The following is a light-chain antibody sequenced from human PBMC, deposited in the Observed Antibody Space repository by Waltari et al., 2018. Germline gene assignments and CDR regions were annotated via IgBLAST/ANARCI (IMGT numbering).Light chain of an antibody. V-gene: IGLV2-8*01. J-gene: IGLJ2*01. CDR1: SSDVGGYNY. CDR3: SSYAGSNIVV. CDR2: EVS. Sequence: QSALTQPPSASGSPGQSVTISCTGTSSDVGGYNYVSWYQQNPGKAPKIMIYEVSKRPSGVPDRFSGSKSGNTSSLTVSGLQAEDEADYYCSSYAGSNIVVFGGGTKLTVL.